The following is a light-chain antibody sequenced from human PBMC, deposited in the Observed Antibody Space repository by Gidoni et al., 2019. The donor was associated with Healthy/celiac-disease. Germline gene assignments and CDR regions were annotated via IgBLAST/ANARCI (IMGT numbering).Light chain of an antibody. CDR3: QQYNSYSIT. CDR2: GAS. J-gene: IGKJ5*01. Sequence: DIQMTQSPSTLSASVGDRVTITCRASQSISSWLSWYQQTPGKAPKLLLYGASSLESGVPSLFSGSGSETEFTLSISSLQPDDFATFYCQQYNSYSITFGQGTRLEIK. V-gene: IGKV1-5*01. CDR1: QSISSW.